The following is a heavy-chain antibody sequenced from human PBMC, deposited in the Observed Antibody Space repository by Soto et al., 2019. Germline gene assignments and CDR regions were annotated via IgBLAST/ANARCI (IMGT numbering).Heavy chain of an antibody. D-gene: IGHD4-17*01. CDR3: ARETLRSGYYYYGMDV. V-gene: IGHV1-69*13. Sequence: GASVKVSCKASGGTFSSYAISWVRQAPGQGLEWMGGIIPIFGTANYAQKFQGRVTITADESTSTAYMELSSLRSEDTAVYYCARETLRSGYYYYGMDVWGQGTTVTAP. J-gene: IGHJ6*02. CDR2: IIPIFGTA. CDR1: GGTFSSYA.